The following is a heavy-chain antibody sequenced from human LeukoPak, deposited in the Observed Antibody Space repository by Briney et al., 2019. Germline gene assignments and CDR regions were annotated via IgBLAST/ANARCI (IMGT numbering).Heavy chain of an antibody. CDR2: IYYSGST. V-gene: IGHV4-59*01. D-gene: IGHD3-10*01. Sequence: SETLSLTCTVSSGSINAYYWTWIRQPPGKELEWIGYIYYSGSTTYNPSLQSRVTMSVDTSKNQFSLNLSSVTAADTAVYYCARDPITMVRGVTNWFDPWGQGTLVTVSS. J-gene: IGHJ5*02. CDR1: SGSINAYY. CDR3: ARDPITMVRGVTNWFDP.